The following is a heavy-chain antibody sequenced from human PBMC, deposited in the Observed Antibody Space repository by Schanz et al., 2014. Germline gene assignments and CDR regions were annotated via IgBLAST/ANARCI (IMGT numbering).Heavy chain of an antibody. CDR1: GYTFTSYY. CDR2: INPRGSST. CDR3: ARDGKAAADCDY. D-gene: IGHD6-13*01. V-gene: IGHV1-46*03. J-gene: IGHJ4*02. Sequence: QVQLVQSGAEVKKPGASVKVSCKGSGYTFTSYYMHWVRQAPRQGLGWMGIINPRGSSTSYAQKCHGRTTVTRDTSTSTVYIELSRLRSEDTAVDCCARDGKAAADCDYWGQGTLVTVSS.